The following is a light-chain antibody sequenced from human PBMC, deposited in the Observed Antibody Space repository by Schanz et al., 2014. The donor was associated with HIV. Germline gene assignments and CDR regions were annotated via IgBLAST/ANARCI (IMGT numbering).Light chain of an antibody. CDR2: DVS. CDR3: GSFTTRNIWV. CDR1: SSDVGGYNY. Sequence: QSALTQPASVSGTPGQSITISCTGSSSDVGGYNYVSWYQQHPDKAPKLMIYDVSDRPSGVSNRFSGSKSGNTASLTVSGLQADDEADYYCGSFTTRNIWVFGGGTKLTVL. J-gene: IGLJ3*02. V-gene: IGLV2-14*03.